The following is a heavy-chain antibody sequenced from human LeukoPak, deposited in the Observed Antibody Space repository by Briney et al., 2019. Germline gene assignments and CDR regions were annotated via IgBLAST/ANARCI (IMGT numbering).Heavy chain of an antibody. V-gene: IGHV3-33*08. D-gene: IGHD6-19*01. J-gene: IGHJ4*02. CDR1: GFTFSSYA. CDR3: ARELEIAVAGTLGY. CDR2: IWYDGSNK. Sequence: TGGSLRLSCAASGFTFSSYAMHWVRQAPGKALEWVAVIWYDGSNKYYADSVKGRFTISRDHSKNTLYLQMKSLRAEDTAVYYCARELEIAVAGTLGYWGQGTLVTVSS.